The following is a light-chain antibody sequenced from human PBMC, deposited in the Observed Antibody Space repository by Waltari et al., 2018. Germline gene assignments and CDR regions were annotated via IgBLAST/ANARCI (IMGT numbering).Light chain of an antibody. CDR3: QQYNNWQIT. CDR1: QSVGYN. CDR2: GAS. Sequence: EVVMKPSPATLSVSPGERVTLSCRASQSVGYNLAWFQQQPGQAPRLLIYGASTRATDIPDRFSGSGSGTAFTLTISSLQSEDFANYYCQQYNNWQITFGQGTRLDLK. J-gene: IGKJ5*01. V-gene: IGKV3-15*01.